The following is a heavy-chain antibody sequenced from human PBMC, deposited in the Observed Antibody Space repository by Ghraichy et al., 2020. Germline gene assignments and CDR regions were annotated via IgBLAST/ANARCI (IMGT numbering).Heavy chain of an antibody. J-gene: IGHJ3*02. V-gene: IGHV3-7*01. CDR2: INPDGSET. CDR1: GLTFSSDW. CDR3: ARYYDGSGHFDAFDI. D-gene: IGHD3-22*01. Sequence: SCAASGLTFSSDWMTWVRQAPGKGLEWVANINPDGSETYYVDSVKGRFTISRDNTKNSLHLQMNSLRAEDTAVYYCARYYDGSGHFDAFDIWGQGTMVTVSS.